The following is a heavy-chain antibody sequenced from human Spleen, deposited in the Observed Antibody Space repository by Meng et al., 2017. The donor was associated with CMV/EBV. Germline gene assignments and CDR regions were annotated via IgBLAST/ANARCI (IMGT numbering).Heavy chain of an antibody. V-gene: IGHV3-30*02. Sequence: GGSLRLSCAASRFTFSSYGMHWVRQAPGKGLEWVAFIRYDGSNKYYGDFVKGRFTISRDNSKNTLYLQMNSLRAEDTAVYYCARDHGRDGYSYFDYWGQGTLVTVSS. J-gene: IGHJ4*02. CDR1: RFTFSSYG. CDR2: IRYDGSNK. D-gene: IGHD5-24*01. CDR3: ARDHGRDGYSYFDY.